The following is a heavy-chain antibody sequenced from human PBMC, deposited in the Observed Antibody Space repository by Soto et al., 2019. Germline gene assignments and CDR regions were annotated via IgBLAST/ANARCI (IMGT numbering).Heavy chain of an antibody. J-gene: IGHJ3*02. CDR3: ATTVYYYDSSGYRVDAFDI. V-gene: IGHV1-24*01. CDR1: GYTLTELS. D-gene: IGHD3-22*01. Sequence: ASVKVSCKVSGYTLTELSMHWVRQAPGQGLEWMGGFDPEDGETIYAQKFQGRVTMTEDTSTDTAYMELSSLRSEDTAVYYCATTVYYYDSSGYRVDAFDIWGQGTMVTVSS. CDR2: FDPEDGET.